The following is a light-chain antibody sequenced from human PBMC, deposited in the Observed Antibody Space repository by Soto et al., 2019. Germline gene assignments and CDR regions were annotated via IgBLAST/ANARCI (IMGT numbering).Light chain of an antibody. J-gene: IGKJ1*01. CDR1: QSVSTK. CDR2: GAT. Sequence: EIVVTESPVTLSVSPGERATLSCRASQSVSTKLSWYQHKPGQAPRLLIYGATTRAPDVPARFSGSGSGTDFILTISILQSEDFAVYYCQQYNDWPWTFGQGTKVDIK. V-gene: IGKV3-15*01. CDR3: QQYNDWPWT.